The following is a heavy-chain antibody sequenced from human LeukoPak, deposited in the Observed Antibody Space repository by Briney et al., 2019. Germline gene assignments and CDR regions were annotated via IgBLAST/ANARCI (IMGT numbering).Heavy chain of an antibody. CDR3: ARGVAVAVGTDY. J-gene: IGHJ4*02. D-gene: IGHD6-19*01. CDR2: INHSGRT. Sequence: PSETLSLTCAVSGVSLSGYYWGWIRQTPGKGLEWIGEINHSGRTNYNPSLKSRVTISVDTSKNQFSLKLSSVTAADTAVYYCARGVAVAVGTDYWGQGTLVTVSS. CDR1: GVSLSGYY. V-gene: IGHV4-34*01.